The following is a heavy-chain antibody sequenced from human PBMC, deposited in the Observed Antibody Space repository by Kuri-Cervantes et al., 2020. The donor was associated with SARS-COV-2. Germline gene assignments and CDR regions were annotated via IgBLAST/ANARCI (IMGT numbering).Heavy chain of an antibody. CDR3: ARTFGEPDQTIDY. CDR2: IIPILGIA. Sequence: SVQVSCKASGGTFSSYTISWVRQAPGQGLEWMGRIIPILGIANYAQKFQGRVTITADESTSTAYMELSSLRSEDTAVYYCARTFGEPDQTIDYWGQGTLVTVSS. D-gene: IGHD3-10*01. V-gene: IGHV1-69*02. J-gene: IGHJ4*02. CDR1: GGTFSSYT.